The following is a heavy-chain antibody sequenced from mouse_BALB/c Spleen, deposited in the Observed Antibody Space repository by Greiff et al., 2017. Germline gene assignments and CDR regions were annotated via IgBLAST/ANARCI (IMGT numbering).Heavy chain of an antibody. CDR2: IDPANGNT. CDR3: ARYTTATWAMDY. CDR1: GFNIKDTY. Sequence: EVKLMESGAELVKPGASVKLSCTASGFNIKDTYMHWVKQRPEQGLEWIGRIDPANGNTKYDPKFQGKATITADTSSNTAYLQLSSLTSEDTAVYYCARYTTATWAMDYWGQGTSVTVSS. J-gene: IGHJ4*01. V-gene: IGHV14-3*02. D-gene: IGHD1-2*01.